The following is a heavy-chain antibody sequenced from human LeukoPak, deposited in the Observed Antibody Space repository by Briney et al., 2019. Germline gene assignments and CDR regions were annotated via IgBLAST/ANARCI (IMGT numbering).Heavy chain of an antibody. D-gene: IGHD5-18*01. J-gene: IGHJ6*02. Sequence: SQTLSLTCAISGDSVSSNHAAWNWIRQSPSGGLEWLGRTYYRSKWFNEYAVSVKSRIAINPDTSKNQFSLQLNSVTPEDTAVYYCARHLSTWIQLERTYYYGMDVWGQGTTVTVSS. CDR1: GDSVSSNHAA. CDR3: ARHLSTWIQLERTYYYGMDV. CDR2: TYYRSKWFN. V-gene: IGHV6-1*01.